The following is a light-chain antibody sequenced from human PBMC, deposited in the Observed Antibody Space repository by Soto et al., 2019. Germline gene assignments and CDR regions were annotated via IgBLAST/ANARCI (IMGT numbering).Light chain of an antibody. V-gene: IGKV1-39*01. Sequence: DIQMTQSPSSLSASVGDRVTITCRASQSISTYLNWYQQKPGKAPRLLIYAASSLQSGVPSRFSGSGSETDFTLTISSLQPEDFASYFCQQSHSAPWTFGLGTKVEIK. CDR1: QSISTY. CDR3: QQSHSAPWT. CDR2: AAS. J-gene: IGKJ1*01.